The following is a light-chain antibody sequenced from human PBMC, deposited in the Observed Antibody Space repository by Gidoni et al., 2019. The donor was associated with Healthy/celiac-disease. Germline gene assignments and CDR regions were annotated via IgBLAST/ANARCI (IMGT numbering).Light chain of an antibody. CDR3: QSYDSSLSVVV. J-gene: IGLJ2*01. Sequence: QSVLTPPPSVSGAPGQRVTISCTGSSSNIGAGYDVHWYQQLPGTAPKLLIYGNSNRPSGVPDRFSGSKSGTSASLAITGLQAEDEADYYCQSYDSSLSVVVVGGGTKLTVL. V-gene: IGLV1-40*01. CDR1: SSNIGAGYD. CDR2: GNS.